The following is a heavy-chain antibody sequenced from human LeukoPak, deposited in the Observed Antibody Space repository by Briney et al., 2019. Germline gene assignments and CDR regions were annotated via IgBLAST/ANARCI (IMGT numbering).Heavy chain of an antibody. V-gene: IGHV3-30*18. Sequence: PGGSLRLSCAASGFTVSSNYMSWVRQAPGKGLEWVAVISYDGSNKYYADSVKGRFTVSRDNSKNTLYLQMNSLRAEDTAVYYCAKEQYYDFWSGYYLTRYYFDYWGQGTLVTVSS. D-gene: IGHD3-3*01. CDR1: GFTVSSNY. J-gene: IGHJ4*02. CDR2: ISYDGSNK. CDR3: AKEQYYDFWSGYYLTRYYFDY.